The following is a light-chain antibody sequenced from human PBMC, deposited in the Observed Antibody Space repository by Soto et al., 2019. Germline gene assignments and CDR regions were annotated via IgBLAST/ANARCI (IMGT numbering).Light chain of an antibody. CDR2: VTS. J-gene: IGKJ1*01. V-gene: IGKV3-20*01. CDR3: QQYGSSPPWP. Sequence: EVVLTQSPGTLSLSPGERATLSCRASQSFANTLLAWYQQKPGQAPRLLMYVTSNRATGIPDRFSGSRSGADFTLTTSRVEPEDVAVYYCQQYGSSPPWPFGQGTRVEIK. CDR1: QSFANTL.